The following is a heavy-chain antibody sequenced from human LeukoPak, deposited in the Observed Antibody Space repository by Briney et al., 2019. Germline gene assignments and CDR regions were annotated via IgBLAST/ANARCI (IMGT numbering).Heavy chain of an antibody. D-gene: IGHD3-3*01. Sequence: PSETLSLTCTVSGGSISSSSYYWGWIRQPPGQGLEWIGSIYHSGSTYYNPSLKSRVTISVDTSKNQFSLKLSSVTAADTAVYYCAREHEYYDFWSGYPYYFDYWGQGTLVTVSS. CDR2: IYHSGST. CDR3: AREHEYYDFWSGYPYYFDY. CDR1: GGSISSSSYY. J-gene: IGHJ4*02. V-gene: IGHV4-39*07.